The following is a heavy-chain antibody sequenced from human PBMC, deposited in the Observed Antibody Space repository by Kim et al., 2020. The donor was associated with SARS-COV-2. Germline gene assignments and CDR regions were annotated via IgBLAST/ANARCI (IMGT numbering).Heavy chain of an antibody. CDR2: ISSSSSYI. J-gene: IGHJ4*02. CDR1: GFTFSSYS. V-gene: IGHV3-21*01. Sequence: GGSLRLSCAASGFTFSSYSMNWVRQAPGKGLEWVSSISSSSSYIYYADSVKGRFTISRDNAKNSLYLQMNSLRAEDTAVYYCATVSGSGSYYHWETTGGFGYWGQGTLVTVSS. D-gene: IGHD3-10*01. CDR3: ATVSGSGSYYHWETTGGFGY.